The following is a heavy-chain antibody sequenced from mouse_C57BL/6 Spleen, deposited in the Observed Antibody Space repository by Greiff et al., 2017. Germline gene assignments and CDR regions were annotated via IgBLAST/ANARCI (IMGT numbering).Heavy chain of an antibody. CDR1: GYTFTDYE. CDR3: TRERPTVVATDFDY. CDR2: IDPETGGT. Sequence: VQRVESGAELVRPGASVTLSCKASGYTFTDYEMHWVKQTPVHGLEWIGAIDPETGGTAYNQKFKGKAILTADKSSSTAYMELRSLTSEDSAVYYCTRERPTVVATDFDYWGQGTTLTVSS. D-gene: IGHD1-1*01. V-gene: IGHV1-15*01. J-gene: IGHJ2*01.